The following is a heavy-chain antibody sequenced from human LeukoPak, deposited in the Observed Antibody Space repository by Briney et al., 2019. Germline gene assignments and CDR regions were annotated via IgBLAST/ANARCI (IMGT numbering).Heavy chain of an antibody. J-gene: IGHJ4*02. CDR2: ISSSSGTI. D-gene: IGHD3/OR15-3a*01. CDR3: MRDGL. V-gene: IGHV3-48*02. Sequence: GGSLRLSWAASGFTLRSYGINWVRQAPGKGLEWISDISSSSGTIYYADSVRGRFTISRDNAKNSLYLQMNSLRDEDTAVYYCMRDGLWGQGTLVTVSS. CDR1: GFTLRSYG.